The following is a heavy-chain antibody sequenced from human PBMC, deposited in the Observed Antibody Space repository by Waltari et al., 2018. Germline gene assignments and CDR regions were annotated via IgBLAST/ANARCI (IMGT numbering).Heavy chain of an antibody. CDR3: ARGYYSSGYYSDY. D-gene: IGHD3-22*01. J-gene: IGHJ4*02. Sequence: EVQLVESGGGLIQPGGSLRLSCAASGFTVSSNYMSWVRQAPGKGLEWVSVIYSGGSKYYADSVKGRFTISRDNSKNTLYLQMNSLRAEDTAVYYCARGYYSSGYYSDYWGQGTLVTVSS. CDR1: GFTVSSNY. CDR2: IYSGGSK. V-gene: IGHV3-53*01.